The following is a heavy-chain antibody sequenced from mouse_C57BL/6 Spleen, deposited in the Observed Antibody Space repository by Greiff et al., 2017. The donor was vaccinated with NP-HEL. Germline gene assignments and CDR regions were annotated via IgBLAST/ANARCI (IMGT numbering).Heavy chain of an antibody. CDR2: IYPGSGST. Sequence: LQQSGAELVKPGASVKMSCKASGYTFTSYWITWVKQRPGQGLEWIGDIYPGSGSTNYNEKFKSKATLTVDTSSSTAYMQLSSLTSEDSAVYYCARRDYGNYGSWFAYWGQGTLVTVSA. CDR3: ARRDYGNYGSWFAY. CDR1: GYTFTSYW. J-gene: IGHJ3*01. V-gene: IGHV1-55*01. D-gene: IGHD2-1*01.